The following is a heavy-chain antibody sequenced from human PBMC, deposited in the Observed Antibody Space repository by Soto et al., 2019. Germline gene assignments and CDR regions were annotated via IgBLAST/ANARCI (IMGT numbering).Heavy chain of an antibody. V-gene: IGHV3-23*01. J-gene: IGHJ4*02. CDR3: AKVKGEGSSWAPHFDY. D-gene: IGHD6-13*01. Sequence: PTGGSLRLSCAASGFTFSSYAVSWVRQAPGKGLEWVSGISDSGGSTYYADSVKGRFTISRDNSKSTLYLQMNSLRAEDTAVYYCAKVKGEGSSWAPHFDYWGQGTLVTVSS. CDR1: GFTFSSYA. CDR2: ISDSGGST.